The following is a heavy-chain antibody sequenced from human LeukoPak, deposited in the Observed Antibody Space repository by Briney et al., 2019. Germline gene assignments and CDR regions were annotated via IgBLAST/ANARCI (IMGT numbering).Heavy chain of an antibody. D-gene: IGHD6-13*01. V-gene: IGHV3-21*01. CDR3: ARVHSSWSFDY. CDR2: ISSSSSYI. Sequence: PGGSLRLSCAASGFTFSSYAISWVRQAPGKGLEWISSISSSSSYIYYADSVKGRFTISRDNAKNSLYLQMNSLRAEDTAVYYCARVHSSWSFDYWGQGTLVTVSS. CDR1: GFTFSSYA. J-gene: IGHJ4*02.